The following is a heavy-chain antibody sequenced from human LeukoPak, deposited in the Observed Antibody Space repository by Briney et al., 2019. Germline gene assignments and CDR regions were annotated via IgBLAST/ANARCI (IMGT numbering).Heavy chain of an antibody. CDR2: IYYSGST. Sequence: SETLSLTCTVSGGSISSYYWSWIRQPPGKGLEWIGYIYYSGSTNYNPSLKSRATISVDTSKNQFSLKLSSVTAADTAVYYCARDGLGYAFDIWGQGTMVTVSS. V-gene: IGHV4-59*01. J-gene: IGHJ3*02. D-gene: IGHD3/OR15-3a*01. CDR1: GGSISSYY. CDR3: ARDGLGYAFDI.